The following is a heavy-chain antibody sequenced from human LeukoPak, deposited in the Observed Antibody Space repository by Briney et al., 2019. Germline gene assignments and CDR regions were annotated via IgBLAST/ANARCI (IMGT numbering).Heavy chain of an antibody. CDR3: AKDRCSGGSCYSGYYGMDV. CDR2: INPNSGGT. J-gene: IGHJ6*02. V-gene: IGHV1-2*02. Sequence: GASVKVSCKASGYTCTGYYMHWVRQAPGQGLEWMGWINPNSGGTNYAQKFQGRVTMTRDTSISTAYMELSRLRSDDTAVYYCAKDRCSGGSCYSGYYGMDVWGQGTTVTVSS. D-gene: IGHD2-15*01. CDR1: GYTCTGYY.